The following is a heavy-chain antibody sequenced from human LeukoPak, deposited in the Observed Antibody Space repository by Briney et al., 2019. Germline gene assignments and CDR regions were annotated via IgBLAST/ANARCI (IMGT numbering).Heavy chain of an antibody. CDR3: AATDYGYFLDAFDI. Sequence: GASVKVSCKASGYTFTSYGISWVRQAPGQGLEWMGWISAYNGNTNYAQKFQGRVSMTTDTSTSTAYMELRRLRSDDTAVYYCAATDYGYFLDAFDIWGQGTMVTVSS. J-gene: IGHJ3*02. V-gene: IGHV1-18*01. CDR1: GYTFTSYG. CDR2: ISAYNGNT. D-gene: IGHD4-17*01.